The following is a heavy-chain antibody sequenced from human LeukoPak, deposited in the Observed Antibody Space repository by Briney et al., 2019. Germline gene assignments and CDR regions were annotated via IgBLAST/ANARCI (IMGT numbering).Heavy chain of an antibody. J-gene: IGHJ4*02. V-gene: IGHV1-18*01. CDR1: GYTFTSYG. CDR3: ARDYYDSSGYTPFDY. CDR2: ISAYNGNT. D-gene: IGHD3-22*01. Sequence: ASVKVSCKASGYTFTSYGISWVRQVPGQGLEWMGWISAYNGNTNYAQKLQGRVTMTTDTSTSTAYMELRSLRSDDTAVYYCARDYYDSSGYTPFDYWGQGTLVTVSS.